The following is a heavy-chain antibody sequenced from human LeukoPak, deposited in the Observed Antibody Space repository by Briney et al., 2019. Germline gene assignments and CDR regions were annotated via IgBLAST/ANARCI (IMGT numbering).Heavy chain of an antibody. J-gene: IGHJ6*04. CDR3: AELGITMIGGV. V-gene: IGHV3-23*01. CDR1: GFSFSDYG. CDR2: ISASGDST. Sequence: GGSPRLSCTASGFSFSDYGMHWVRQAPGKGLEWVSGISASGDSTYYADSVKGRFTISRDNAKNSLYLPMNSLRAEDTAVYYCAELGITMIGGVWGKGTTVTISS. D-gene: IGHD3-10*02.